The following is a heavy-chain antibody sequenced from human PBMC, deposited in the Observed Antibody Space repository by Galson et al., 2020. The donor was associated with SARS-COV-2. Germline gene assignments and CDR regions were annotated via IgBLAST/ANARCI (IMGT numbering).Heavy chain of an antibody. CDR1: DGSVRSDDYY. CDR2: ILHSGNT. D-gene: IGHD3-16*01. J-gene: IGHJ6*03. V-gene: IGHV4-61*08. CDR3: ARDVLEYGDYDNESCFFYMDV. Sequence: SETLSLTCAVSDGSVRSDDYYWSWLRQSPGRGLEWIVYILHSGNTKYNPALKSRVTISVDTSKTQFSLTLNSVIAADTAVYYCARDVLEYGDYDNESCFFYMDVWGKGTTVTVSS.